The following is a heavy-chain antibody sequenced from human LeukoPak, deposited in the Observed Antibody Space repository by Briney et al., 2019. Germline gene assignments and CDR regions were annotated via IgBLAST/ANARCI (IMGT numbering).Heavy chain of an antibody. CDR1: GDTFSSYA. D-gene: IGHD3-10*01. J-gene: IGHJ3*02. V-gene: IGHV1-69*04. CDR3: ASYGSGSADAFDI. CDR2: IIPILGIA. Sequence: SVKVSCKASGDTFSSYAISWVRQAPGQGLEWMGRIIPILGIANYAQKFQGRVTITADKSTSTAYMELSSLRSEDTAVYYCASYGSGSADAFDIWGQGTMVTVSS.